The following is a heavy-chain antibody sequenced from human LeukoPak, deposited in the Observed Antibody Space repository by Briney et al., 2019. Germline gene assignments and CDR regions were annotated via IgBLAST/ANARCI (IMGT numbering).Heavy chain of an antibody. V-gene: IGHV3-33*01. Sequence: GGSLRLSCEASGLTFGNYGMHWVRQAPGKGLEWVANVAYDGSVTNYADSVKGRFTISRDNSKSTLYLQMNGLGAEDTGVYYCARPTPGEFSFLTDYWGQGTLVTVSS. D-gene: IGHD3-16*02. CDR1: GLTFGNYG. CDR3: ARPTPGEFSFLTDY. J-gene: IGHJ4*02. CDR2: VAYDGSVT.